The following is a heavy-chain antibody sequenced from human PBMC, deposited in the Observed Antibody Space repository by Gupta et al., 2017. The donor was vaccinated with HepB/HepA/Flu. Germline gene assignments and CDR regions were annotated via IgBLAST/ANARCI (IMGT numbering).Heavy chain of an antibody. CDR2: IYSAGTT. V-gene: IGHV4-39*02. CDR1: GASIIDGSYF. J-gene: IGHJ5*01. CDR3: ARAPPNIAPNWFDS. D-gene: IGHD6-13*01. Sequence: QLQEPAPGLVNPSGPLSLTCPAPGASIIDGSYFWGWLRQPPGKGLQYIGSIYSAGTTYYNPSLLSRLTISLDTSKNHFSLTLTSVTAAVSAISYCARAPPNIAPNWFDSWGPGTLVTVSS.